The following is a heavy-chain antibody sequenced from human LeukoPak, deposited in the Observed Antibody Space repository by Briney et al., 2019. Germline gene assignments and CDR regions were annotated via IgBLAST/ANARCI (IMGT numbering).Heavy chain of an antibody. CDR3: ARDGVYCRGRRCSSVSAFDI. CDR2: ISSNGGIT. D-gene: IGHD2-15*01. V-gene: IGHV3-64*01. J-gene: IGHJ3*02. CDR1: GFTFSSYA. Sequence: GSLRLSCAASGFTFSSYAMDWVRQAPGKGLEYVSAISSNGGITNYANSVKGRFTISRDNSKNTLYLQLRRLRAEDIAVYYCARDGVYCRGRRCSSVSAFDIWGQGTMVTVSS.